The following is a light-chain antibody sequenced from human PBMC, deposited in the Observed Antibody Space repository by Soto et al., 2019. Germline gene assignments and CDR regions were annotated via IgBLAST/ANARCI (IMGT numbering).Light chain of an antibody. J-gene: IGLJ1*01. CDR2: DVN. Sequence: QSALTQPASVSGSPGQSITISCTGTSGDVGAYNYVSWYQQHPGKAPKLMIYDVNTRPSGISNRFSGSKSGNTASLTISGLQAEEEADYYCCSYTGSPSYVFGTGTKLTVL. CDR3: CSYTGSPSYV. CDR1: SGDVGAYNY. V-gene: IGLV2-14*03.